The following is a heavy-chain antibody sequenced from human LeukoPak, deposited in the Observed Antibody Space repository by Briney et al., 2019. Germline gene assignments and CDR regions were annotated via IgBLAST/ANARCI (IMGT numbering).Heavy chain of an antibody. D-gene: IGHD5-18*01. CDR3: ARDWGMWIQLWSAPGY. V-gene: IGHV3-33*01. Sequence: GGSLRLSCAASGFTFSSYGMHWVRQAPGKGLEWVAVIWYDGSNKYYADSVKGRFTISRDNSKNTLYLQMNSLRAEDTAVYYCARDWGMWIQLWSAPGYWGQGTLSPSPQ. CDR1: GFTFSSYG. CDR2: IWYDGSNK. J-gene: IGHJ4*02.